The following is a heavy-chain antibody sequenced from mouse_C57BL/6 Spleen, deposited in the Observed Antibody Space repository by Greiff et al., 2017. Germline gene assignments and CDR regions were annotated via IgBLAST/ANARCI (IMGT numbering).Heavy chain of an antibody. V-gene: IGHV14-1*01. Sequence: VQLQQSGAELVRPGASVKLSCTASGFNFKDYYMHWVKQRPEQGLEWIGRIDPVDGDTEYAPKFQGKATMTVDTSSNTAYLQLSSLTSEDAAVYYCTTSFIGAGWGQGTTLTVSS. D-gene: IGHD1-1*01. CDR3: TTSFIGAG. CDR1: GFNFKDYY. J-gene: IGHJ2*01. CDR2: IDPVDGDT.